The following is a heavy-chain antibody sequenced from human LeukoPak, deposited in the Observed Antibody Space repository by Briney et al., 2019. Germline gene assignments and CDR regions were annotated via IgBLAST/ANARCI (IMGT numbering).Heavy chain of an antibody. Sequence: GASVKVSCKASGYTFTGYYMHWARQAPGQGLEWMGWINPNSGVTYYAQKFQGRVSMTRDTSISTAYMEVSRLRSDDSALYYCARLSTPNLYYFDYWGQGTLVTVSS. CDR1: GYTFTGYY. V-gene: IGHV1-2*02. J-gene: IGHJ4*02. CDR3: ARLSTPNLYYFDY. D-gene: IGHD3-16*02. CDR2: INPNSGVT.